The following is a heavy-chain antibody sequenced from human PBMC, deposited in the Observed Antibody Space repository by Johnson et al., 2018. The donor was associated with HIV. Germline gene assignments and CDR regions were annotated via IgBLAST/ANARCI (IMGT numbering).Heavy chain of an antibody. Sequence: QVQLVESGGGVVQPGRSLRLSCAASGFAFSSYVMHWVRQAPGKGLEWVAVIPYDGSNQYYADSVKGRFTISRDNSKNTLYLQMNSLRAEDTAVYYCARRYSGMVQGRDAFDIWGQGTMVTVSS. CDR3: ARRYSGMVQGRDAFDI. CDR1: GFAFSSYV. J-gene: IGHJ3*02. V-gene: IGHV3-30*04. D-gene: IGHD3-10*01. CDR2: IPYDGSNQ.